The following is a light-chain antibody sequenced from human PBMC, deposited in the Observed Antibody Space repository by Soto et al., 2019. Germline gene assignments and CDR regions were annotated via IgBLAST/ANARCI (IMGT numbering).Light chain of an antibody. CDR3: QQYNSWPRA. CDR1: QSVSSN. Sequence: EVVVTQSPGTLSVSPGERATLSCRASQSVSSNLAWYQQKPGQAPRLLIYGASTRATGIPARFSGSGSGTEFTLTISSLQSEDFAVYYCQQYNSWPRAFGQGTKVDIK. CDR2: GAS. V-gene: IGKV3-15*01. J-gene: IGKJ1*01.